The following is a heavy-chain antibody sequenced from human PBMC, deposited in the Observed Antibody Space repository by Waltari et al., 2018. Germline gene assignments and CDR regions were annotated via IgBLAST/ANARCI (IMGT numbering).Heavy chain of an antibody. CDR3: ASGYYYDSSGPSLGAFDI. CDR1: GGSISSYY. Sequence: QVQLQESGPGLVKPSETLSLTCTVSGGSISSYYWSWIRQPPGMGLEWIGYIYYSGSTNYNPSLKSRVTISVDTSKNQFSLKLSSVTAADTAVYYCASGYYYDSSGPSLGAFDIWGQGTMVTVSS. V-gene: IGHV4-59*01. J-gene: IGHJ3*02. D-gene: IGHD3-22*01. CDR2: IYYSGST.